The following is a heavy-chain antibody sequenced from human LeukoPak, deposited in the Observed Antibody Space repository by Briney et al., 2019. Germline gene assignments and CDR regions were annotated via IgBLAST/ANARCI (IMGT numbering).Heavy chain of an antibody. D-gene: IGHD3-3*01. CDR2: IIPIFGTA. J-gene: IGHJ4*02. Sequence: SVKVSCKASGGTFSSYAISWVRQAPGQGLEWMGGIIPIFGTANYAQKFQGRVTITTDESTSTAYMELSSLRSEDTAVYYCARDRRFLEWSILDYWGQGTLVTVSS. V-gene: IGHV1-69*05. CDR3: ARDRRFLEWSILDY. CDR1: GGTFSSYA.